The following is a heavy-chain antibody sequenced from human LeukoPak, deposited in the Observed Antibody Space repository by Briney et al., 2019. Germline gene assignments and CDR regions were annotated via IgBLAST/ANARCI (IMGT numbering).Heavy chain of an antibody. D-gene: IGHD2-15*01. J-gene: IGHJ6*03. V-gene: IGHV1-18*01. CDR2: ISAYNGNT. Sequence: ASVKVSCKASGGTFSSYAISWVRQAPGQGLEWMRWISAYNGNTNYAQKLQGRVTMTTDTSTSTAYMELRSLRSDDTAVYYCARFQAPPYCSGGSCYTGPYYYYYMDVWGKGTTVTVSS. CDR1: GGTFSSYA. CDR3: ARFQAPPYCSGGSCYTGPYYYYYMDV.